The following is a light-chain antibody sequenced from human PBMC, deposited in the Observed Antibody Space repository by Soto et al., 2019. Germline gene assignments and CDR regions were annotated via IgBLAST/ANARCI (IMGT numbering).Light chain of an antibody. CDR1: NSDIGTYNY. CDR2: EVS. Sequence: QSALTQPASVSGPPGQSITISCTGSNSDIGTYNYVSWYQHHPGKAPKLVIYEVSYRPSGVSNRFSGSKSGNTASLTISGLQAEDEADYYCTSYTGSTTLGLFGGGTKLTVL. J-gene: IGLJ2*01. V-gene: IGLV2-14*01. CDR3: TSYTGSTTLGL.